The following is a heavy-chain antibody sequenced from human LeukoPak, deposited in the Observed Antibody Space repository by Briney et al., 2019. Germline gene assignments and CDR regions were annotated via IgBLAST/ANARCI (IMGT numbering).Heavy chain of an antibody. CDR1: GFTFSTYG. CDR2: IRYDGSNK. CDR3: AIVGATLSDY. J-gene: IGHJ4*02. D-gene: IGHD1-26*01. Sequence: PGGSLRLSCAASGFTFSTYGMHWVRQAPGKGLEWVAFIRYDGSNKYYADSVKGRFTISRDNSKNTLYLQMNSLRAEDTAVYYCAIVGATLSDYWGQGTLVTVSS. V-gene: IGHV3-30*02.